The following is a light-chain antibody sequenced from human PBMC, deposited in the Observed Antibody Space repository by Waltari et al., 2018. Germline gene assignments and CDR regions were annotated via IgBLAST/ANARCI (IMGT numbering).Light chain of an antibody. CDR3: ASWDDSHYV. Sequence: QSVLTQPPSASGTPGQRVSISCSRRNSNLGSNYLYWYQQPPGLAPKLLIYRNNQRPSGVPDRFSGSKYGTSASLAISGLRSEDEAVYYCASWDDSHYVFGPGTKVTVL. CDR1: NSNLGSNY. CDR2: RNN. J-gene: IGLJ1*01. V-gene: IGLV1-47*01.